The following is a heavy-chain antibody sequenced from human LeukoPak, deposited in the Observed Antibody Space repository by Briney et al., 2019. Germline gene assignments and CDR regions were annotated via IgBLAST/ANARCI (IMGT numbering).Heavy chain of an antibody. CDR3: ARGERWLQIPFDY. D-gene: IGHD5-24*01. J-gene: IGHJ4*02. Sequence: SETLSLTCTVSGGSISSSSYYWGWIRQPPGKGLEWIGSIYHSGSTNYNPSLKSRVTISVDKSKNQFSLKLSSVTAADTAVYYCARGERWLQIPFDYWGQGTLVTVSS. CDR2: IYHSGST. CDR1: GGSISSSSYY. V-gene: IGHV4-39*07.